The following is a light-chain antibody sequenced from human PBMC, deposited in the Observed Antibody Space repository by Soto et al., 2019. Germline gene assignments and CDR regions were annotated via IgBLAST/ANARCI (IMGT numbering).Light chain of an antibody. CDR2: NIN. Sequence: QSVLTQPASVSGSPGQSITISCSGTSSDIGAYEYVSWYQQHPGKPPKLMIYNINNRPSGVSYRFSGSKSGNTASLTISGLQAEDEADYYCSSYTSSSRYVFGTGTKVTVL. CDR1: SSDIGAYEY. V-gene: IGLV2-14*03. J-gene: IGLJ1*01. CDR3: SSYTSSSRYV.